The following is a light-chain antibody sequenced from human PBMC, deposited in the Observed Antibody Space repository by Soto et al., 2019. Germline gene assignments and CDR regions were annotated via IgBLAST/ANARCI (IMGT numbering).Light chain of an antibody. J-gene: IGLJ1*01. CDR3: SSYTSSSTRV. CDR1: SSDVGAYDF. Sequence: QSAXTQPASVSGSPGQSITISCTGTSSDVGAYDFVSWYQQHPDKAPKLMIYEVSNRPSGVSNRFSGSKSVNTATLTISGLQAEDEADYYCSSYTSSSTRVFGTGTRSPS. CDR2: EVS. V-gene: IGLV2-14*03.